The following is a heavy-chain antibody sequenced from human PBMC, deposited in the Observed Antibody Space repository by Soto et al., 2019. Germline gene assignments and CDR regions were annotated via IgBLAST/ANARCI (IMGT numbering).Heavy chain of an antibody. J-gene: IGHJ6*02. CDR1: GYSFTSYW. CDR3: ARPRSSSRNYYGMDV. V-gene: IGHV5-51*01. CDR2: IYPGDSDT. D-gene: IGHD6-13*01. Sequence: PGESLKISCKGSGYSFTSYWIGWVRQMPGKGLEWMGIIYPGDSDTRYSPSFQGQVTISADKSISTAYLQWSSLKASDTAMYYCARPRSSSRNYYGMDVSGQGTTVTVSS.